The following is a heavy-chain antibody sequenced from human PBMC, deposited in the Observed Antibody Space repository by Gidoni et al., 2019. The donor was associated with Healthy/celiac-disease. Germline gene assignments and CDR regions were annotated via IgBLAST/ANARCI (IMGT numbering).Heavy chain of an antibody. D-gene: IGHD4-17*01. CDR3: ASDGIYGGNSGLSY. J-gene: IGHJ4*02. V-gene: IGHV4-39*01. Sequence: STYYNPSLKSRVTISVDTSKNQFSLKLSSVTAADTAVYYCASDGIYGGNSGLSYWGQGTLVTVSS. CDR2: ST.